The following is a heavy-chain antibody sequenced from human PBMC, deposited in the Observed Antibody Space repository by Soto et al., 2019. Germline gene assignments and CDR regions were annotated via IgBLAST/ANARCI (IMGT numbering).Heavy chain of an antibody. CDR1: GASVSSGDYY. J-gene: IGHJ4*02. Sequence: QVQLQEAGPGLVKPSETLALNCSVSGASVSSGDYYWSWIRQPPGKGLEWIGYIYFSGATSYDPSLTRRVSISIDTSKNHFSLKLRSVTAAETAVYYCARVHADDSSGYYLDYGGQGLLVSVSS. D-gene: IGHD6-19*01. V-gene: IGHV4-61*03. CDR3: ARVHADDSSGYYLDY. CDR2: IYFSGAT.